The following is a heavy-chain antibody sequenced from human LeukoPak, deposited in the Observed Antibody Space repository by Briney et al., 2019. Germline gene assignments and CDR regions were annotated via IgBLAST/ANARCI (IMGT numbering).Heavy chain of an antibody. Sequence: GGSLRLSCAASGFIVSNNYMNWVRQAPGKGLEWVSVIYSDIRTYYADSVRGRFTISRDNSKNMLYLQMNSLRAEDTAVYYCATSIVATSFDYWGQGTLVTVSS. CDR2: IYSDIRT. D-gene: IGHD5-12*01. CDR3: ATSIVATSFDY. V-gene: IGHV3-53*01. J-gene: IGHJ4*02. CDR1: GFIVSNNY.